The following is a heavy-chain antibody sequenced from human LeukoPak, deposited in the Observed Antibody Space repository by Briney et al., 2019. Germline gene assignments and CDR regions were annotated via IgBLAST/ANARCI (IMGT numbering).Heavy chain of an antibody. CDR2: IYYSGST. CDR3: ASDTGYSSGWYFPNWFDP. Sequence: SETLSLTCTVSGGSISSSSYYWGWIRQPPGKGLEWIGSIYYSGSTYYNPSLKSRVTISVDTSKNQFSLKLSSVTAADTAVYYCASDTGYSSGWYFPNWFDPWGQGTLVTVSS. D-gene: IGHD6-19*01. V-gene: IGHV4-39*07. CDR1: GGSISSSSYY. J-gene: IGHJ5*02.